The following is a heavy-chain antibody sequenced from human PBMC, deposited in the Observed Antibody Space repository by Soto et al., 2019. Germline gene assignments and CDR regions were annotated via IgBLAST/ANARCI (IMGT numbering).Heavy chain of an antibody. CDR3: ARGMLWFGELGPDP. Sequence: ASVKVSCKASGYTFTVYYMHCVLQSPGQWLDWMGCINPNSGGTNYAQKFQGRVTMTRDTSISTAYMELSRLRSDDTAVYYCARGMLWFGELGPDPWGQGTLVTVSS. CDR2: INPNSGGT. J-gene: IGHJ5*02. CDR1: GYTFTVYY. D-gene: IGHD3-10*01. V-gene: IGHV1-2*02.